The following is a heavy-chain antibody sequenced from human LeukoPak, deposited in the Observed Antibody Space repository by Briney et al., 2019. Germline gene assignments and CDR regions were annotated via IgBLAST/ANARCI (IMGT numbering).Heavy chain of an antibody. CDR2: ISAYNGNT. V-gene: IGHV1-18*01. CDR3: ARRGRAALSFDY. D-gene: IGHD6-25*01. J-gene: IGHJ4*02. Sequence: ASVKVSCKASGGTFSSYAISWVRQAPGQGLEWMGWISAYNGNTNYAQKLQGRVTMTTDTSTSTAYMELRSLRSDDTAVYYCARRGRAALSFDYWGQGTLVTVSS. CDR1: GGTFSSYA.